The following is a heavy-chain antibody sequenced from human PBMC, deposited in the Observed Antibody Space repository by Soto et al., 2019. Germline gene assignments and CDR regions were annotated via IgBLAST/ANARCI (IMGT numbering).Heavy chain of an antibody. CDR2: IIPIFGTA. J-gene: IGHJ5*02. CDR1: GGTFSSYA. Sequence: GASVKVSCKASGGTFSSYAISWVRQAPGQGLEWMGGIIPIFGTANYAQKFQGRVTITADKSTSTAYMELSSLRSEDTAVYYCARGVFSGDYGGQYNWFDPWGQGTLVTVSS. D-gene: IGHD4-17*01. V-gene: IGHV1-69*06. CDR3: ARGVFSGDYGGQYNWFDP.